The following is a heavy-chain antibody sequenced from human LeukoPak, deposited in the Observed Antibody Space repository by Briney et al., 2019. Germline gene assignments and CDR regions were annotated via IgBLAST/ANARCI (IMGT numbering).Heavy chain of an antibody. CDR1: GFAFSNCD. CDR3: GENRVGQQYARAFEI. V-gene: IGHV3-30*02. CDR2: IRYDGSDK. D-gene: IGHD5-24*01. Sequence: WGSLTLTCGAFGFAFSNCDMHWVRQAPGKGLEWVAFIRYDGSDKYYVDSVKGRFIISRDNSNNILYMQMNRLTAEDTALYYCGENRVGQQYARAFEIWGQGEIVTVS. J-gene: IGHJ3*02.